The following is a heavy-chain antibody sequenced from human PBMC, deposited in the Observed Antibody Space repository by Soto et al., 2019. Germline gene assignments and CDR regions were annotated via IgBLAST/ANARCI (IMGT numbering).Heavy chain of an antibody. CDR3: ERDGPSGNMVVYFDR. J-gene: IGHJ4*02. Sequence: ASIEVYCKASGKTFTGYYIHWVRQAPGQGLEWMGWINPDNGGTNYAQKFKGRVTLTRDTSISTAYMELSSLRSDDTAVYYCERDGPSGNMVVYFDRWGQETVLTVSS. CDR1: GKTFTGYY. V-gene: IGHV1-2*02. D-gene: IGHD5-18*01. CDR2: INPDNGGT.